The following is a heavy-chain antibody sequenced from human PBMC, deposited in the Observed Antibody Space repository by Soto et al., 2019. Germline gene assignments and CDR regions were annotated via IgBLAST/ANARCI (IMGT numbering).Heavy chain of an antibody. CDR2: IIPIFGTA. J-gene: IGHJ4*02. Sequence: GASVKVSCKASGGTFSSYAISWVRQAPGQGLEWMGGIIPIFGTANYAQKFQGRVTITADESTSTAYMELSSLRSEDTAVYYCASGFLSSGWYPTLLVHFDYWGQGTLVTVSS. CDR3: ASGFLSSGWYPTLLVHFDY. V-gene: IGHV1-69*13. CDR1: GGTFSSYA. D-gene: IGHD6-19*01.